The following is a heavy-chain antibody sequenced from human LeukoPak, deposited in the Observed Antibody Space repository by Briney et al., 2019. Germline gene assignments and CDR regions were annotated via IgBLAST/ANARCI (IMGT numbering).Heavy chain of an antibody. CDR1: GYSFTNYW. CDR3: ARQLSSGWHHAAFDI. J-gene: IGHJ3*02. CDR2: IYPGGSGI. D-gene: IGHD6-19*01. Sequence: GESLKISCKGSGYSFTNYWIGWVRQMPGKGLEWMGIIYPGGSGIRYSPSFQGQVTISADKSINPAFLQWSNLRASDTAMYYCARQLSSGWHHAAFDIWGLGTLVTVSS. V-gene: IGHV5-51*01.